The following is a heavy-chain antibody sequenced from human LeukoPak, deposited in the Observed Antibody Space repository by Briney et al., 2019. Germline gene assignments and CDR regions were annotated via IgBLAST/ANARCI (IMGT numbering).Heavy chain of an antibody. V-gene: IGHV3-23*01. CDR1: GFTFNTYA. Sequence: GGSLRLSCAASGFTFNTYAMSWVRLAPGKGLEWVSVMSGSGGNTYYADSVKGRFTVSRDNSKNTLYLRMNSLRAEDTALYYCAKVLRRYCSGGSCYDGFEYWGQGTLVTVSS. CDR2: MSGSGGNT. J-gene: IGHJ4*02. CDR3: AKVLRRYCSGGSCYDGFEY. D-gene: IGHD2-15*01.